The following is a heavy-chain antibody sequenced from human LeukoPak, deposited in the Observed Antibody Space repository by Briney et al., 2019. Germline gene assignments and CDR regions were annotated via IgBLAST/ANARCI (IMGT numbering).Heavy chain of an antibody. D-gene: IGHD3-10*01. J-gene: IGHJ4*02. CDR3: ARARGSAYYFDY. CDR2: IYYSGST. V-gene: IGHV4-39*07. CDR1: GGSISSSSYY. Sequence: SETLSLTCTVSGGSISSSSYYWGWIRQPPGKGLEWIGSIYYSGSTYYNPSLKSRVTISVDTSKNQFSLKLSSVTAADTAVYYCARARGSAYYFDYWGQGTLVTVSS.